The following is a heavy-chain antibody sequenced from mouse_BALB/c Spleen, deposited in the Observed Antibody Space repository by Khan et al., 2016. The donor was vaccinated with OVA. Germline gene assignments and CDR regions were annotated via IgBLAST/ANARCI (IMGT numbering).Heavy chain of an antibody. Sequence: QVQLKESGPGLVAPSQSLSITCTVSGFSLTGYGVNWVRQPPGKGLEWLGMIWGDGSTDYNSALTSRLSISKDNSKSQVFLKMNSLQTDDTARYFCTRELRLGGFAYWGLGTLVTVSA. D-gene: IGHD1-2*01. CDR2: IWGDGST. V-gene: IGHV2-6-7*01. J-gene: IGHJ3*01. CDR1: GFSLTGYG. CDR3: TRELRLGGFAY.